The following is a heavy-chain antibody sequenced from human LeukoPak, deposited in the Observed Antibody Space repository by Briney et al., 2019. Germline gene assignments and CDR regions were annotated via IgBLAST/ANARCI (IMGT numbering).Heavy chain of an antibody. J-gene: IGHJ3*01. CDR3: ARERPAAASAFEL. CDR2: IKEDGKQK. V-gene: IGHV3-7*01. D-gene: IGHD6-13*01. CDR1: GFTFSRYW. Sequence: GGSLRLSCAASGFTFSRYWMSWVRQAPGKGLEGVANIKEDGKQKNYVDSVKGRFTISRDNAKNSLYLGMNSLTAEDTAVYYCARERPAAASAFELWGQGTMVTVSS.